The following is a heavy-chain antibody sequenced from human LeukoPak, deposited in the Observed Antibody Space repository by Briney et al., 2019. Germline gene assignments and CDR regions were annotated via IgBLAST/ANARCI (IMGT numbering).Heavy chain of an antibody. D-gene: IGHD4-17*01. CDR1: GFTFSSYA. V-gene: IGHV3-23*01. CDR3: AKDAAVTTVTTIYYYYMDV. CDR2: ISGSGGST. Sequence: GGSLRLSCAASGFTFSSYAMSWVRQAPGKGLEGVSAISGSGGSTYYADSVKGRFTISRDNSKNTLYLQMNSLRAEDTAVYYCAKDAAVTTVTTIYYYYMDVWGKGTTVTVSS. J-gene: IGHJ6*03.